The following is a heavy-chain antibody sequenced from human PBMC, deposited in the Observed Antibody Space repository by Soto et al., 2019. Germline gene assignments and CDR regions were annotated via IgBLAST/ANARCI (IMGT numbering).Heavy chain of an antibody. CDR2: ISAYNGNK. V-gene: IGHV1-18*01. Sequence: QVQLVQSGAEVKKPGASVKVSFKSSGYIFTSYDISWVRQAPGQGLEWMGWISAYNGNKKYAQKLQGRVTMTTDTSTSTAYMELRSLRSDDTAVYYCARDAAIGMNDYWGQGTLVTVSS. D-gene: IGHD1-20*01. CDR3: ARDAAIGMNDY. J-gene: IGHJ4*02. CDR1: GYIFTSYD.